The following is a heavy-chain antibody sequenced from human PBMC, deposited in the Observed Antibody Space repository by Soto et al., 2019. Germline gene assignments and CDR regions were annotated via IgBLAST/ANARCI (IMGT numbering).Heavy chain of an antibody. D-gene: IGHD3-3*01. CDR3: ARDRRDYDFWSGYLYYYYGMDV. Sequence: QVQLVQSGAEVKKPGSSVKVSCKASGGTFSSYAISWVRQAPGQGLEWMGGIIPIFGTANYAQKFQGRVMITADKSTSTAYMELSSLRSEDTAVYYCARDRRDYDFWSGYLYYYYGMDVWGQGTTVTVSS. CDR2: IIPIFGTA. V-gene: IGHV1-69*06. CDR1: GGTFSSYA. J-gene: IGHJ6*02.